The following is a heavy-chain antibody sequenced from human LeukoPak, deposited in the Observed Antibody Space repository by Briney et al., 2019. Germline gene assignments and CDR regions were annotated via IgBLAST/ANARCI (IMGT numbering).Heavy chain of an antibody. V-gene: IGHV3-23*01. J-gene: IGHJ4*02. D-gene: IGHD3-22*01. Sequence: GGSLRLSCAASGFTFSSYAMSWVRQAPGKGLEWVSAISGSGGSTYYADSVKGRFTISRDNSKNTLYLQMNSLRAEDTAVYYCARGYDSSGYGPPDYWGQGTLVTVSS. CDR3: ARGYDSSGYGPPDY. CDR2: ISGSGGST. CDR1: GFTFSSYA.